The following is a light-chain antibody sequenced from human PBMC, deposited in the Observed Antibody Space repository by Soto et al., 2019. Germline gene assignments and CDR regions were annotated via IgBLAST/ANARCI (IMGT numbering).Light chain of an antibody. CDR1: QGIGSY. V-gene: IGKV1-9*01. J-gene: IGKJ4*01. Sequence: DLPLTQSPSFLSASVGDRVTITCRASQGIGSYLGWYQQAPGKAPKLLIYGASTLQSGVPSRFSGSGSGTEFTLTISSLQSEDVATYFCQQLNTYPAFGGGTKVE. CDR2: GAS. CDR3: QQLNTYPA.